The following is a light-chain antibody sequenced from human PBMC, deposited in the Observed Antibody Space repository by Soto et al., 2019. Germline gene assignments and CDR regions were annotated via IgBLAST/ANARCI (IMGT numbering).Light chain of an antibody. CDR2: SNN. Sequence: QSALTQPPSASGTPWQRVTISCSGSSSNIGSNTVNWYQQLPGTAPKLLIYSNNQRPSGVPDRFSGSKSGTSASLAISGLQSEDEADYYCAAWDDSLNGFYVFGTGTKVPV. V-gene: IGLV1-44*01. CDR3: AAWDDSLNGFYV. CDR1: SSNIGSNT. J-gene: IGLJ1*01.